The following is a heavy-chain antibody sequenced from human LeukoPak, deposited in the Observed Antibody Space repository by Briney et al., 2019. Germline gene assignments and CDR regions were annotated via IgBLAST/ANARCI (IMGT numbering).Heavy chain of an antibody. Sequence: AASVKVSCKASGYTFTNYGISWVRQAPGQGLEWMGWISAYSGNTNYAQKLQGRVTMTTDTSTSTAYMELRSLRSDDAAVYYCARNYYGSGSWGYSFDYWGQGTLVTVSS. CDR3: ARNYYGSGSWGYSFDY. CDR2: ISAYSGNT. J-gene: IGHJ4*02. CDR1: GYTFTNYG. D-gene: IGHD3-10*01. V-gene: IGHV1-18*01.